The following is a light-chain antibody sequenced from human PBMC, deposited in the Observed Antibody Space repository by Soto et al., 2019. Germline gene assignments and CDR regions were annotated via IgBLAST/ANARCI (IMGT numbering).Light chain of an antibody. V-gene: IGKV1-5*03. CDR3: QQYHSYPLT. CDR2: RAS. J-gene: IGKJ4*01. CDR1: QSINIW. Sequence: DIQMTQSPSALSASVGDRVTITCRASQSINIWLAWYQQKPGKAPKLLIYRASSLESGVPSRFSGSGSGTEFTLTISILQADDFATYFCQQYHSYPLTFAGGTKVEIK.